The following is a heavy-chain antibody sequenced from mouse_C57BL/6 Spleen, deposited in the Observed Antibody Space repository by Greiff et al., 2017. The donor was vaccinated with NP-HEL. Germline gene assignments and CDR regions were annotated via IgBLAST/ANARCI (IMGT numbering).Heavy chain of an antibody. V-gene: IGHV1-26*01. CDR2: INPNNGGT. D-gene: IGHD1-1*01. Sequence: VQLQQSGPELVKPGASVKISCKASGYTFTDYYMNWVKQSHGKSLEWIGDINPNNGGTSYNQKFKGKATLTVDKSSSTAYMELRSLTSEDSAVYYCARYPGSSYGFDYWGQGTTLTVSS. CDR1: GYTFTDYY. J-gene: IGHJ2*01. CDR3: ARYPGSSYGFDY.